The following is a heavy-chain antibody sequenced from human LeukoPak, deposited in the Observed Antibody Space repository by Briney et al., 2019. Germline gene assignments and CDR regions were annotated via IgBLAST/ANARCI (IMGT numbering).Heavy chain of an antibody. CDR1: GFTFNTYQ. J-gene: IGHJ4*02. CDR3: ARILKSEAAHDY. D-gene: IGHD6-13*01. Sequence: PGGSLRLSCAASGFTFNTYQMNWVRQAPGKGLEWVPYISSTASNIYYADSVKGRFTISRDNAKNSLYLQMNSLRAEDTAVYYCARILKSEAAHDYWGQGTLVTVSS. V-gene: IGHV3-48*03. CDR2: ISSTASNI.